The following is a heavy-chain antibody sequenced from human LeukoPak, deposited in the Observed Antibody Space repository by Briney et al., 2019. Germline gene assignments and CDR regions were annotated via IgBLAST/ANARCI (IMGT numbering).Heavy chain of an antibody. Sequence: ASVRLSCTVSGYTFTIYYMHWVRQAPGQGLEWMGIISPSCGTTTYAQQLQGRVTMTRDTAKSTVYREMGRRRSEDTVVYYGARVDTIYSSSSEWDFDYWGQGTLVTVSS. CDR1: GYTFTIYY. D-gene: IGHD6-6*01. J-gene: IGHJ4*02. CDR2: ISPSCGTT. CDR3: ARVDTIYSSSSEWDFDY. V-gene: IGHV1-46*01.